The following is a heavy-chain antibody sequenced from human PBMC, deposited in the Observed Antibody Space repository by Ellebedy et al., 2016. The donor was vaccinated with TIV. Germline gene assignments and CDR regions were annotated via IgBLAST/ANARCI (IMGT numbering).Heavy chain of an antibody. CDR3: ALGGSSTRHYTMDV. J-gene: IGHJ6*02. CDR1: EFTFSSYS. CDR2: ISSSSSYI. Sequence: GGSLRLSXAASEFTFSSYSMNWVRQAPGKGLEWVSSISSSSSYISYADSVEGRFTISRDNAKNSLYLQMNSLRAEDTAVYYCALGGSSTRHYTMDVWGQGTTVTVSS. V-gene: IGHV3-21*01. D-gene: IGHD2-2*01.